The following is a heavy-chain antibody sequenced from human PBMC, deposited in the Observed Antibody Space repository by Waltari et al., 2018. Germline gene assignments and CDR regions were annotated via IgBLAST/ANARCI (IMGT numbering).Heavy chain of an antibody. J-gene: IGHJ6*02. V-gene: IGHV3-13*01. CDR3: ARDRGLYGMDV. Sequence: EVQLVESGGGLVQPGGSLRLSCAASGFTFSSYDMHWVRQATGKGLEWVSAICTAGDTYYPGSVKGRFTISIENAKNSLYLQMNSLRAGDTAVYYCARDRGLYGMDVWGQGTTVTVSS. CDR2: ICTAGDT. CDR1: GFTFSSYD.